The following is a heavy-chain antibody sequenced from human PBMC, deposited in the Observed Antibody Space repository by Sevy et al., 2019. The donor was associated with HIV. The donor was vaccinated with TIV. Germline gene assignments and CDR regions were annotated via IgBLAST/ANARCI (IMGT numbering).Heavy chain of an antibody. CDR1: GFTFSIYT. V-gene: IGHV3-49*04. CDR3: TRWSGSQSIFDY. Sequence: GGSLRLSCAASGFTFSIYTMSWVRQAPGKGLEWIAFFKSKIHGGTTENAASVKGRFTISRDDSKNIVYLQMSNLKTEDTAVYYCTRWSGSQSIFDYWGQGTLVTVSS. J-gene: IGHJ4*02. CDR2: FKSKIHGGTT. D-gene: IGHD1-26*01.